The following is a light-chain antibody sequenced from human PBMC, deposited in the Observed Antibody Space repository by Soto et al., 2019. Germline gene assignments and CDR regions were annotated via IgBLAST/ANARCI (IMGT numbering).Light chain of an antibody. V-gene: IGLV3-1*01. CDR1: KLGDKY. CDR3: QAWDSSNVV. Sequence: SYELTQPPSVSVSPGQTASITCSGDKLGDKYACWYQQKPGQSPVLAIYQDSKRPSGIPERFSGSNSGNTATLTISGTQAMDEADYYCQAWDSSNVVFGGGTKVTVL. J-gene: IGLJ2*01. CDR2: QDS.